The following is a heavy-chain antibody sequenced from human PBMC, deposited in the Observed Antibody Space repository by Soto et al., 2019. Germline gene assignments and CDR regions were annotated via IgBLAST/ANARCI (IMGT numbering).Heavy chain of an antibody. D-gene: IGHD3-22*01. Sequence: QVQLVESGGGVVQPGRSLRLSCAASGFTFSSYGMHWVRQAPGKGLEWVAVISYDGSNKYYADSVKGRFTISRDNSKNTLYLQMNSLRADDTAVYYCAKVATYYYDSSGYPNWFDPWGQRTLVTVSS. CDR3: AKVATYYYDSSGYPNWFDP. V-gene: IGHV3-30*18. J-gene: IGHJ5*02. CDR2: ISYDGSNK. CDR1: GFTFSSYG.